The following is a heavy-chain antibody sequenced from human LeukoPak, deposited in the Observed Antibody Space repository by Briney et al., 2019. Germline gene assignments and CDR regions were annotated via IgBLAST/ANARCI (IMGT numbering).Heavy chain of an antibody. CDR2: ISGSGSTI. Sequence: GGSLRLSCAVSGFTFSSYDMNWVRQAPGKGLEWISYISGSGSTIYDADSVKGRFTVSRDNAKNSLHLQMNSLRAEDTAVYYCARIHPYYYGSGSCLMGYYYFGMDVWGQGTTVTVSS. J-gene: IGHJ6*02. D-gene: IGHD3-10*01. V-gene: IGHV3-48*03. CDR3: ARIHPYYYGSGSCLMGYYYFGMDV. CDR1: GFTFSSYD.